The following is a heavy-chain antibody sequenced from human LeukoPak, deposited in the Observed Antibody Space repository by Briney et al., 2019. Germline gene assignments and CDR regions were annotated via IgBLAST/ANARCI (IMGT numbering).Heavy chain of an antibody. CDR1: GFTFSSYE. Sequence: GGSLRLSCAASGFTFSSYEMNWVRQAPGKGLEWVSYISSSGSTIYYADSVKGRFTISRDNAKNSLYLQMNSLRAEDTAVYYCARDRRGDLDWLLSANWFDPWGQGTLVTVSS. CDR2: ISSSGSTI. D-gene: IGHD3-9*01. V-gene: IGHV3-48*03. CDR3: ARDRRGDLDWLLSANWFDP. J-gene: IGHJ5*02.